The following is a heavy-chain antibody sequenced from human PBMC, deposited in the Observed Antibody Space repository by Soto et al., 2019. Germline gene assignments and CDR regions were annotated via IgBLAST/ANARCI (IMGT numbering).Heavy chain of an antibody. Sequence: ASVKVSCKASEYTFNSYYIHWVRQAPGQGLGWMGIINPRGSTIIYAQKFQGRVTLIRDTSTSTVFMELSSLRSEDTAVYYCARVLQQVVQYYYYYGLDVWGQGTTVTVSS. J-gene: IGHJ6*02. CDR3: ARVLQQVVQYYYYYGLDV. V-gene: IGHV1-46*02. CDR2: INPRGSTI. D-gene: IGHD6-13*01. CDR1: EYTFNSYY.